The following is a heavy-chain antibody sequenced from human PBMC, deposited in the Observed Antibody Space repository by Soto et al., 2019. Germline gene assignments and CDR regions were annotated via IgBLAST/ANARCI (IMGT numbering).Heavy chain of an antibody. CDR1: GYSFTSYW. CDR2: IYPGDSDT. Sequence: PGESLKISSKGSGYSFTSYWSGWVRQMPGKGLEWMGIIYPGDSDTRYSPSFQGQVTISADKSISTAYLQWSSLKASDTAMYYCARHGYSSGWYLGQFHYYYGMDVWGQGTTVTVSS. V-gene: IGHV5-51*01. J-gene: IGHJ6*02. CDR3: ARHGYSSGWYLGQFHYYYGMDV. D-gene: IGHD6-19*01.